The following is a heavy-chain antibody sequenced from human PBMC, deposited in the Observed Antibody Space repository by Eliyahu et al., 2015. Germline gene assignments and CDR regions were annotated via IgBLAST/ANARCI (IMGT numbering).Heavy chain of an antibody. Sequence: QVLLQESGPGLVKPSETLSLTCXVXGGSISXXYWSWTRQPPGKGLEWIGYIYYNGNTDYNPSLRSRLTISVDTSNNQFSFSLKLNSVTAADTAVYYCARESLLELFGERHYYYGMDVWGQGTTVTVSS. D-gene: IGHD3-10*01. V-gene: IGHV4-59*01. CDR3: ARESLLELFGERHYYYGMDV. CDR2: IYYNGNT. CDR1: GGSISXXY. J-gene: IGHJ6*02.